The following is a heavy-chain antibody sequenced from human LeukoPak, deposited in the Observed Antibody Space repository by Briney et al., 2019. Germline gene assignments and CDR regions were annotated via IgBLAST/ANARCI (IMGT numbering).Heavy chain of an antibody. V-gene: IGHV1-2*02. D-gene: IGHD3-10*01. CDR3: AIGVFYYYYMDV. CDR1: GYTLTGYY. Sequence: ASVKVSCKASGYTLTGYYMHWVRQAPGQGLEWMGWINPNSGGTNYAQKFQGRVTMTRDTSISTAYMELSRLRSDDTAVYYCAIGVFYYYYMDVWGKGTTVTVSS. CDR2: INPNSGGT. J-gene: IGHJ6*03.